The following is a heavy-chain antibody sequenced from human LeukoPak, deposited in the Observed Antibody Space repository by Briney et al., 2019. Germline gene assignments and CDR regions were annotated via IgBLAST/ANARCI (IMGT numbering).Heavy chain of an antibody. D-gene: IGHD3-9*01. J-gene: IGHJ4*02. CDR1: GFTFSNYA. CDR3: ASLSYDISY. Sequence: GGSLRLSCAASGFTFSNYAMSWVRQAPGKGLEWVSAISGSASSTYHADSVKGRFTISRDNSKNTLYLQMNSLRADDTAVYYCASLSYDISYWGQGTLVTVSS. CDR2: ISGSASST. V-gene: IGHV3-23*01.